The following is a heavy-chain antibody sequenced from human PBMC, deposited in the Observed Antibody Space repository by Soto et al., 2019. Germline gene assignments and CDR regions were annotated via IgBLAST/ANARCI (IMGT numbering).Heavy chain of an antibody. V-gene: IGHV3-53*01. Sequence: GGSPRLSCAASGFAVSSNYMNWVRQAPGKGLEWVSLIYSDGSTYYAASVKGRFTISRDHSKNTLFLQMNSLRAEDTAVYYCARVPHSLSLWSQGTLVTVSS. CDR2: IYSDGST. CDR1: GFAVSSNY. CDR3: ARVPHSLSL. J-gene: IGHJ4*02. D-gene: IGHD4-4*01.